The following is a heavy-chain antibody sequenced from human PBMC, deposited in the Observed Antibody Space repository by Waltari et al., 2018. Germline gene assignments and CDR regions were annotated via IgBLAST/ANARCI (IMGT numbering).Heavy chain of an antibody. Sequence: QVQLVQSGAEVKKPGSSVTVSCKASGGTFSSYAISWVRQAPGQGLEWMGGIIPIFGTANYAQKFQGRVTITTDESTSTAYMELSSLRSEDTAVYYCARSLGTNSNYVYLNYWGQGTLVTVSS. V-gene: IGHV1-69*05. CDR2: IIPIFGTA. J-gene: IGHJ4*02. D-gene: IGHD4-4*01. CDR3: ARSLGTNSNYVYLNY. CDR1: GGTFSSYA.